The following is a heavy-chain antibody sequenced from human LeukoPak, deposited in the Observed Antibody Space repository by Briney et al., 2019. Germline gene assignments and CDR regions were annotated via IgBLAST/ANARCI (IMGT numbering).Heavy chain of an antibody. D-gene: IGHD3-16*01. V-gene: IGHV3-30-3*01. Sequence: GGSRRLSCAASGFTFSSYAMHWVRQAPGKGLEWVAVISYDGSNKYYADSVKGRFTISRDNSKNTLYLQMNSLRAEDTAVYYCARDRSLGGRYFDYWGQGTLVTVSS. CDR2: ISYDGSNK. CDR3: ARDRSLGGRYFDY. CDR1: GFTFSSYA. J-gene: IGHJ4*02.